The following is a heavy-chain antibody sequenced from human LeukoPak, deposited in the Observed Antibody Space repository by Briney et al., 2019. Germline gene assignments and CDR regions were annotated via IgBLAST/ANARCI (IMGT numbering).Heavy chain of an antibody. V-gene: IGHV3-15*01. CDR2: IKSKADGGTT. Sequence: GGSLRLSCAASGLTFSNAWMSWVRQAPGKGLEWVDRIKSKADGGTTDYAAPVKGRFTISRDDSKNTLYLQMNSLRTEDTAMYYCTTDEGYDSAAGAFDFWGQGTMVTVSS. CDR1: GLTFSNAW. D-gene: IGHD3-10*01. CDR3: TTDEGYDSAAGAFDF. J-gene: IGHJ3*01.